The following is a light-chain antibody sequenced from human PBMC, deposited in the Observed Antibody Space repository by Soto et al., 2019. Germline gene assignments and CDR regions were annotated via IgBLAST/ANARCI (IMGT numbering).Light chain of an antibody. J-gene: IGKJ4*01. CDR1: QSVSSY. V-gene: IGKV3-11*01. CDR2: DAS. CDR3: QQHSNWPT. Sequence: EIVLTQSPATLSLSPGERATLSCRASQSVSSYLAWYQQKPGQAPRLLIYDASNRATGIPARFSGSGSGTDFTLTISSLEPEDFAVYYCQQHSNWPTFGGGTKV.